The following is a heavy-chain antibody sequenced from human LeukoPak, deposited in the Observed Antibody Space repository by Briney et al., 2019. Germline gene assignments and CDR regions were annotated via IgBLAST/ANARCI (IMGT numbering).Heavy chain of an antibody. CDR3: ASVDSSGYHEPYFDY. CDR1: GGSISSYY. V-gene: IGHV4-59*01. J-gene: IGHJ4*02. D-gene: IGHD3-22*01. CDR2: IYYSGST. Sequence: PSETLSLTCTVSGGSISSYYWSWIRQPPGKGLEWIGYIYYSGSTNYNPSLKSRVTISVDTSKNQFSLKLSSVTAADTAVYYCASVDSSGYHEPYFDYWGQGTLVTVSS.